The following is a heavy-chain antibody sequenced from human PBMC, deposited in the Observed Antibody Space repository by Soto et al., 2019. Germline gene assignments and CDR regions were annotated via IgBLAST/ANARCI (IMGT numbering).Heavy chain of an antibody. J-gene: IGHJ6*03. CDR3: TTVSSFIAQTYYYYYYMDV. CDR1: GFTFRNAW. D-gene: IGHD6-13*01. V-gene: IGHV3-15*01. CDR2: IKSKTDGGTT. Sequence: GGSLRLSCAASGFTFRNAWMSWVRQAPGKGLEWVGRIKSKTDGGTTDYAAPVKGRFTISRDDSKNTLYLQMNSLKTEDTAVYYCTTVSSFIAQTYYYYYYMDVWGKGTTVTVSS.